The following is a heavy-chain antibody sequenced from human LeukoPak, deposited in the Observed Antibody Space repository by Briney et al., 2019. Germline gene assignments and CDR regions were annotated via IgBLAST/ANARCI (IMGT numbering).Heavy chain of an antibody. D-gene: IGHD3-3*01. Sequence: SETLSLTCTVSGASITSGGYYWSWIRQHPGKGLECIGYIYYSESTYYNPSIKSRVTISVDTSKNQFSLELSSVTAADTAVYYCARGPYYDFWSGYPFFDFWGQGTLVTVSS. CDR1: GASITSGGYY. J-gene: IGHJ4*02. CDR3: ARGPYYDFWSGYPFFDF. CDR2: IYYSEST. V-gene: IGHV4-31*03.